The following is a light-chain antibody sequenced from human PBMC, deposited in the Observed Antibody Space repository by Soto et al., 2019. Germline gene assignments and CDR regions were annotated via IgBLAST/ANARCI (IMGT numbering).Light chain of an antibody. J-gene: IGKJ4*01. CDR2: DVS. Sequence: EIVLTQSPATLSLSPGERATLSCRASQSVDSYLTWYQQKPGQAPRLLIYDVSKRATGIPVRFSGSVSGTDFTLTISSLEPEDVAIYYCQQRRNWPLTFGGGTKVEIK. CDR1: QSVDSY. CDR3: QQRRNWPLT. V-gene: IGKV3-11*01.